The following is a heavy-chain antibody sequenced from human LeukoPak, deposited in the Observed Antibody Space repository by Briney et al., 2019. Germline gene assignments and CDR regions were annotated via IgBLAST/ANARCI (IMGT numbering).Heavy chain of an antibody. J-gene: IGHJ4*02. CDR1: GFTFTSHG. CDR3: LPDLAWFHYGY. V-gene: IGHV3-23*01. D-gene: IGHD3-9*01. CDR2: ISSSGDIT. Sequence: PGGSLRLSCAASGFTFTSHGMNWVRQAPGKGLEWVSGISSSGDITYYADSVKGRFTISRDNSKNTLYLQINSLGAEDTAVYYCLPDLAWFHYGYWGRGPLLPVSS.